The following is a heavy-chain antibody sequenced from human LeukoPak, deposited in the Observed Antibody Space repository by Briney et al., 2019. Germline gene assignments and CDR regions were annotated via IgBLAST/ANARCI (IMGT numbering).Heavy chain of an antibody. CDR3: ASCPSGNGWYWFDP. CDR1: GYTFTTYG. V-gene: IGHV1-18*01. Sequence: ASVKVSCKASGYTFTTYGISWVRQAPGQGLEWMGWISAYNGNTNYAQKLQGRVTMTTDTSTSTAYMELRSLTSDDTAVYYCASCPSGNGWYWFDPWGQGTLVTVSS. CDR2: ISAYNGNT. D-gene: IGHD6-19*01. J-gene: IGHJ5*02.